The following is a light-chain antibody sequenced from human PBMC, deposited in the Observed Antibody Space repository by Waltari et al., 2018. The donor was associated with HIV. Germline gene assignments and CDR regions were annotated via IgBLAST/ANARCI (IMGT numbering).Light chain of an antibody. V-gene: IGLV2-8*01. CDR1: STAVVGSTY. J-gene: IGLJ2*01. Sequence: QSVITQHPSDSGSPGQSLTFPCTVTSTAVVGSTYVPFYQQYPGKAPKLIIYEVSKRPSGVPDRFSGSKSGNTASLTVSGLQAEDEADYYCSSYAGSNTHVVFGGGTELTVL. CDR2: EVS. CDR3: SSYAGSNTHVV.